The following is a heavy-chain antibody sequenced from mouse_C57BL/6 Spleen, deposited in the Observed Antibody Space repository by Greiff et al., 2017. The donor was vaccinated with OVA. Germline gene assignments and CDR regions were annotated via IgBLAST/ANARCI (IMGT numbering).Heavy chain of an antibody. J-gene: IGHJ2*01. V-gene: IGHV1-82*01. D-gene: IGHD1-1*01. CDR3: ASITTVVAYYFDY. Sequence: SGPELVKPGASVKISCKASGYAFSSSWMNWVKQRPGKGLEWIGRIYPGDGDTNYNGKFKGKATLTADKSSSTAYMQLSSLTSEDSAVYFCASITTVVAYYFDYWGQGTTLTVSS. CDR2: IYPGDGDT. CDR1: GYAFSSSW.